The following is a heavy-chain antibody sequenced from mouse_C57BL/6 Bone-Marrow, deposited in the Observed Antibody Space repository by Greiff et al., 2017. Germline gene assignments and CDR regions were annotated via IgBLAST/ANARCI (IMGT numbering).Heavy chain of an antibody. D-gene: IGHD1-1*01. CDR2: IYPRSGNT. CDR3: AREGGGSDWYFDV. J-gene: IGHJ1*03. CDR1: GYTFTSYG. V-gene: IGHV1-81*01. Sequence: VKVVESGAELARPGASVKLSCKASGYTFTSYGISWVKQRTGQGLEWIGEIYPRSGNTYYNEKFKGKATLTADKSSSTAYMELRSLTSEDSAVYFCAREGGGSDWYFDVWGTGTTVTVSS.